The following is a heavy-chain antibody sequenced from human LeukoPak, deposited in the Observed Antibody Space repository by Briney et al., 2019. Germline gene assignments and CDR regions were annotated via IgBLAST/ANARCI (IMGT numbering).Heavy chain of an antibody. CDR2: ISSSSSNK. D-gene: IGHD3-3*01. Sequence: PGGSLRLSCAASGFTFSSYGMNWVRQAPGRGLEWVSYISSSSSNKYYADSVKGRFTISRDNAKNSLYLQMYSLRAEDTAVYYCARDDYDFWSGYFDSWGQGTLVTVSS. J-gene: IGHJ4*02. V-gene: IGHV3-48*01. CDR3: ARDDYDFWSGYFDS. CDR1: GFTFSSYG.